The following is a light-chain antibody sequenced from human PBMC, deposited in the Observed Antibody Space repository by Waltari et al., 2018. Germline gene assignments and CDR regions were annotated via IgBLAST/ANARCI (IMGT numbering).Light chain of an antibody. CDR2: DVT. J-gene: IGLJ3*02. V-gene: IGLV2-14*03. CDR3: SSYIRISASWV. CDR1: SSDGGGFNY. Sequence: QSALTQPVSVSGSPGQSITISCTGTSSDGGGFNYVSWYQPHPGKAPKLMIYDVTKRPSGVSNRFSGSGSGNTASLTISGLQSEDEAYYYCSSYIRISASWVFGGGTKLTVL.